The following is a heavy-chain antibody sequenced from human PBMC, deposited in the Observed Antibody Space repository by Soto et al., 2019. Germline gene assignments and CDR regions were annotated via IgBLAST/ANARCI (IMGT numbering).Heavy chain of an antibody. CDR1: GGSFSGYY. CDR2: INHIGST. J-gene: IGHJ6*02. D-gene: IGHD2-2*01. CDR3: ARGPRGTAPAAIWRANGQSYYYYGMDV. Sequence: SETLSLTCAVYGGSFSGYYWSWIRQPPGKGLEWIGEINHIGSTNYNPSLKSRVTISVDTSKNQFSLKLSSVTAADTAVYYCARGPRGTAPAAIWRANGQSYYYYGMDVWGQGTTVTVSS. V-gene: IGHV4-34*01.